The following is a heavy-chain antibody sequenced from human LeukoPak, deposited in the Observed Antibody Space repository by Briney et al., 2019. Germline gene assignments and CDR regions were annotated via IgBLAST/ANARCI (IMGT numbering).Heavy chain of an antibody. CDR1: GYTFIGYY. CDR3: AREVAAPYYYYGMDV. V-gene: IGHV1-2*02. CDR2: INPNSGGT. D-gene: IGHD6-25*01. Sequence: ASVKVSCKASGYTFIGYYIHWVRQAPGRGLEWMGWINPNSGGTNYAQKFQGRVTMTRDTSISTAYMELSSLRSDDTAVYYCAREVAAPYYYYGMDVWGQGTTVTVSS. J-gene: IGHJ6*02.